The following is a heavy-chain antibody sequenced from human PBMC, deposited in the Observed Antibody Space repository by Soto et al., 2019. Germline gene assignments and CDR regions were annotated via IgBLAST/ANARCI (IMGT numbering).Heavy chain of an antibody. D-gene: IGHD6-19*01. J-gene: IGHJ5*02. V-gene: IGHV4-59*08. CDR3: ARQAGWFYP. Sequence: SETLSLTCTVSGGSISSYYWSWIRQPQGKGLEWIGYIYYSGSTNYNPSLKSRVTISVDTSKNQFSLKMSSVTAADPAVYYCARQAGWFYPWGQGTLVTVSS. CDR1: GGSISSYY. CDR2: IYYSGST.